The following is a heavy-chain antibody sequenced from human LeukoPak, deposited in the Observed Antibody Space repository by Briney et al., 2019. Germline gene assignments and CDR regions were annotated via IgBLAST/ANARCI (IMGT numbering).Heavy chain of an antibody. D-gene: IGHD3-3*01. CDR1: GGSISSSNW. J-gene: IGHJ2*01. CDR3: ARGPRVFGVVLSSHWFFDV. CDR2: IYHSGST. V-gene: IGHV4-4*02. Sequence: SETLSLTCAVSGGSISSSNWWSWVRQPPGKGLEWIGEIYHSGSTNYNPSLKSRVTISVDKSKNQFSLKLSSVTAADTAVYYCARGPRVFGVVLSSHWFFDVWGRGTLVTVSS.